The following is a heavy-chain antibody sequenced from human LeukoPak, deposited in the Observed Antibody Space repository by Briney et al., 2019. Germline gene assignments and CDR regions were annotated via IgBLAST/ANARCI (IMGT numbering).Heavy chain of an antibody. V-gene: IGHV1-69*13. CDR2: IIPIFGTA. J-gene: IGHJ4*02. CDR1: GGTFSSYA. CDR3: ARPDEDRGYSYGYNY. Sequence: VKVSCKASGGTFSSYAISWVRQAPGQGLEWVGGIIPIFGTANYAQKSQGRVTITADESTSTAYMELSSLRSEDTAVYYCARPDEDRGYSYGYNYWGQGTLVTVSS. D-gene: IGHD5-18*01.